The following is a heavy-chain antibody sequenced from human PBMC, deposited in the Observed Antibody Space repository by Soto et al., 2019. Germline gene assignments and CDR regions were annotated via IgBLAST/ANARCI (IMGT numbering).Heavy chain of an antibody. CDR2: ISAYNGNT. CDR3: ARFDITLTTGWFDP. D-gene: IGHD1-7*01. Sequence: ASVKVSCKASGYTFTSYGISWVRQAPGQGLEWMGWISAYNGNTNYAQKLQGRVTMTTDTSTSTAYMELRSLRSDDPAVYYCARFDITLTTGWFDPWGQGTLVTVAS. CDR1: GYTFTSYG. J-gene: IGHJ5*02. V-gene: IGHV1-18*01.